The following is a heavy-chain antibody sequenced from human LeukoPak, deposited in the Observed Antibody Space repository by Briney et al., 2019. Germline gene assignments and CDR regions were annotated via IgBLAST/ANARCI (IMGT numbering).Heavy chain of an antibody. CDR1: GYTFTSYG. J-gene: IGHJ5*02. CDR3: ARDGVTYYYDSSGYYYHANWFDP. Sequence: GASVKVSCKASGYTFTSYGISWVRQAPGQGLEWMGWISAYNGNTNYAQKLQGRVTMTTDTSTSAAYMELRSLRSDDTAVYYCARDGVTYYYDSSGYYYHANWFDPWGQGTLVTVSS. CDR2: ISAYNGNT. D-gene: IGHD3-22*01. V-gene: IGHV1-18*01.